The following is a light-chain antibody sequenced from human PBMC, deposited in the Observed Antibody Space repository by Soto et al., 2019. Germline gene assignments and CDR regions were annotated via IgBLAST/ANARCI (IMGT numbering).Light chain of an antibody. V-gene: IGKV1-13*02. CDR3: KKFKGLPLP. Sequence: IQLTQSPSSLSASVGDRVTITCRAGKDIGSALAWYQQRPGKAPKLLLYDASNLEARVPSRFNGSVSETDFTLTITRLQPEELATYCCKKFKGLPLPFGVGNKMQIK. J-gene: IGKJ4*01. CDR1: KDIGSA. CDR2: DAS.